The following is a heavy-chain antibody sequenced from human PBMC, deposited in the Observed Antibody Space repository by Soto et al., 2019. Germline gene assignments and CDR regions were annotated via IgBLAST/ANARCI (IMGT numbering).Heavy chain of an antibody. CDR3: ARHPPAHRTIAAATGGAPDYFEY. J-gene: IGHJ4*02. Sequence: SETLSLTCTVSGGSISSYYWSWIRHPPGKGLEWIGYIYYSGSTNYNPSLKSRVTISVDTSKNQFSPKLSSVTAADTAVYYCARHPPAHRTIAAATGGAPDYFEYWGQGTLVTVSS. CDR2: IYYSGST. V-gene: IGHV4-59*08. CDR1: GGSISSYY. D-gene: IGHD6-13*01.